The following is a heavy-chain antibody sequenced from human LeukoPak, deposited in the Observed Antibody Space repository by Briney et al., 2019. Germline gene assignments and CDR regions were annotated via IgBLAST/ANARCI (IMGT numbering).Heavy chain of an antibody. CDR1: GYTFTSYD. D-gene: IGHD3-10*01. CDR3: ASRGVVSYYYYYAMDV. Sequence: AASVTVSCKASGYTFTSYDINWVRQATGQGLEWMGWMSPNSGNTGYAQKFQGRVTMTRNTSISTAYMELSSLRFEDTAVYYCASRGVVSYYYYYAMDVWGQGTTVTVSS. CDR2: MSPNSGNT. V-gene: IGHV1-8*01. J-gene: IGHJ6*02.